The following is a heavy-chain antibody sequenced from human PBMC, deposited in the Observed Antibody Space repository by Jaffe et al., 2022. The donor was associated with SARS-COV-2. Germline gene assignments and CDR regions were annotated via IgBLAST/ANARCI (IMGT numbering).Heavy chain of an antibody. V-gene: IGHV1-8*01. J-gene: IGHJ4*02. CDR1: GYTFTSYD. Sequence: QVQLVQSGAEVKKPGASVKVSCKASGYTFTSYDINWVRQATGQGLEWMGWMNPNSGNTGYAQKFQGRVTMTRNTSISTAYMELSSLRSEDTAVYYCARTPRPTYGSGRIFDYWGQGTLVTVSS. CDR2: MNPNSGNT. D-gene: IGHD3-10*01. CDR3: ARTPRPTYGSGRIFDY.